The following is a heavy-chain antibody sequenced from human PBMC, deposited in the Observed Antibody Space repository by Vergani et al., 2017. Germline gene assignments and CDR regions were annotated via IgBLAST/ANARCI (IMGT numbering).Heavy chain of an antibody. J-gene: IGHJ4*02. D-gene: IGHD2-2*02. CDR2: IYYSGST. V-gene: IGHV4-31*03. CDR3: ARKSGDCSRTSCYREDVDY. Sequence: QVQLQESGPGLVKPSQTLSLTCTVSGGSISSGGYYWSWIRQHPGKGLEWIGYIYYSGSTYYNPSLKSRVTISVDTSKNQFSLKLSSVTAADTAVYYCARKSGDCSRTSCYREDVDYWGQGTLVTVSS. CDR1: GGSISSGGYY.